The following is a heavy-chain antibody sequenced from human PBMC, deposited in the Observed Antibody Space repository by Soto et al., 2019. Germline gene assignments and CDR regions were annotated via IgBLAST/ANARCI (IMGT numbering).Heavy chain of an antibody. Sequence: SVKVSCKASGGTFSSYAISWVRQAPGQGLEWMGGIIPIFGKENYAQKFQGRVTITADKSTSTAYMELSSLRSEDTAVYYCARVLGTFYDRKYYYYGMDVWGQGTTVTVSS. J-gene: IGHJ6*02. D-gene: IGHD3-22*01. V-gene: IGHV1-69*06. CDR2: IIPIFGKE. CDR3: ARVLGTFYDRKYYYYGMDV. CDR1: GGTFSSYA.